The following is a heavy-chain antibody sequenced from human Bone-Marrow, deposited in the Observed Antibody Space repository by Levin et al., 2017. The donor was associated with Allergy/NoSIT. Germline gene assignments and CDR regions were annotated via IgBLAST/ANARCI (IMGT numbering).Heavy chain of an antibody. CDR2: IGSAGDT. D-gene: IGHD6-19*01. CDR3: ARDSGSGLDY. V-gene: IGHV3-13*01. J-gene: IGHJ4*02. CDR1: GFTFTTYG. Sequence: GGSLRLSCAASGFTFTTYGMDWVRQVTGKGLEWVSHIGSAGDTYYSDSVKGRFTISRENARNSLYLQMNSLSAGDTAVYYCARDSGSGLDYWGQGTLVTVSS.